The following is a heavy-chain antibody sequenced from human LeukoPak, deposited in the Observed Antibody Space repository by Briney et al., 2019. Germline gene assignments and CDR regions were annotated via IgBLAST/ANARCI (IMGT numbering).Heavy chain of an antibody. CDR2: MNPNSGNT. D-gene: IGHD3-9*01. Sequence: ASVKVSCKASGYTFTSYDINWVRQATGQGLEWMGWMNPNSGNTGYAQKFQGGVTMTRNTSISTAYMELSSLRSEDTAVYYCARGERPDYDILTGYYFSNGMDVWGQGTTVTVSS. V-gene: IGHV1-8*01. CDR3: ARGERPDYDILTGYYFSNGMDV. J-gene: IGHJ6*02. CDR1: GYTFTSYD.